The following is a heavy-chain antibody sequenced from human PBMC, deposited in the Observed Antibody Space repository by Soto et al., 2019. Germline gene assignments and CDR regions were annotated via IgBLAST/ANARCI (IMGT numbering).Heavy chain of an antibody. D-gene: IGHD2-2*01. Sequence: APVKVSCKASGYTFTRYGIRWVRQAPGQGLEWMGWISAYNGNTNYAQKLQGRVTMTTDTSTSTAYMELRSLRSEDTAVYYCGNDHQCYVIALWGQGTLVPVSS. V-gene: IGHV1-18*01. CDR3: GNDHQCYVIAL. CDR2: ISAYNGNT. J-gene: IGHJ4*02. CDR1: GYTFTRYG.